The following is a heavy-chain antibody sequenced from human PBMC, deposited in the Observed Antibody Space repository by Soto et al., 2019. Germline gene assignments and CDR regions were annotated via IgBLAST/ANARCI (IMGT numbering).Heavy chain of an antibody. V-gene: IGHV3-7*01. CDR3: ARDATGGYFDS. CDR2: IKQDGSMK. J-gene: IGHJ4*02. Sequence: PGGSLSLSCADSGFTFSTYWMSWVRQAPGKGLEWVANIKQDGSMKNYVDSVRGRFTISRDNAKNSLYLQMSGLRAEDTAVYYCARDATGGYFDSWGQGTLVTVSS. CDR1: GFTFSTYW. D-gene: IGHD2-8*02.